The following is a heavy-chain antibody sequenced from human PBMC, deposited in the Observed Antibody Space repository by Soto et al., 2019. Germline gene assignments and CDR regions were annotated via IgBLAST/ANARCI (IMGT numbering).Heavy chain of an antibody. CDR1: GFVFKDSS. D-gene: IGHD3-10*01. J-gene: IGHJ4*02. CDR2: IRDRAYNYAT. CDR3: TRLISAAQDY. Sequence: EVLLVESGGGLVQPGGSLKLSCEASGFVFKDSSIHWVRQASGKGLEWVGCIRDRAYNYATAYAESVKGRFTISRDDSNNKAYLQIDSLKTEDTAIYYCTRLISAAQDYWGQGTLVTVSS. V-gene: IGHV3-73*01.